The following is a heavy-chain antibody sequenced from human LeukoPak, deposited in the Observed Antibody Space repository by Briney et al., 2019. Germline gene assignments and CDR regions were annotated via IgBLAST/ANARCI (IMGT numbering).Heavy chain of an antibody. D-gene: IGHD4-17*01. CDR1: GFTFSSYS. V-gene: IGHV3-21*01. Sequence: GGSLRLSCAASGFTFSSYSVIWVRQAPGKGLEWVSSISGSSSYIYYADPVEGRFTISRDNARNSLYLQMNSLRAEDTAVYYCAREDYGDYRREYYFDYWGQGTLVTVSS. J-gene: IGHJ4*02. CDR3: AREDYGDYRREYYFDY. CDR2: ISGSSSYI.